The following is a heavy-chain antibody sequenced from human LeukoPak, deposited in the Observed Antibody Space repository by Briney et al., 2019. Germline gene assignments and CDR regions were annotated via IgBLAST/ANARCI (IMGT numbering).Heavy chain of an antibody. J-gene: IGHJ4*02. D-gene: IGHD3-22*01. CDR1: GFTFSSFW. V-gene: IGHV3-7*01. CDR3: VSGYYYSYFDY. CDR2: IKQDGSEK. Sequence: PGGSLRLSCAASGFTFSSFWMSWVRQAPGKGLEWVANIKQDGSEKYYVDSVKGRFTISRDNAKNSLYLQMNSLRAEDTAVYYCVSGYYYSYFDYWGQGTLVTVSS.